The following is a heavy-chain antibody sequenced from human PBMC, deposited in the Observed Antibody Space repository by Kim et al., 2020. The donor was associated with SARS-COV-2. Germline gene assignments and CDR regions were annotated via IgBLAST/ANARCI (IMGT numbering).Heavy chain of an antibody. Sequence: ADSVKGRFTISRYNSRNTLYLQMGGLRAEDMAVYCCARGGGSGAWVGMDVWGQGTTVTVSS. CDR3: ARGGGSGAWVGMDV. J-gene: IGHJ6*02. D-gene: IGHD3-10*01. V-gene: IGHV3-64*02.